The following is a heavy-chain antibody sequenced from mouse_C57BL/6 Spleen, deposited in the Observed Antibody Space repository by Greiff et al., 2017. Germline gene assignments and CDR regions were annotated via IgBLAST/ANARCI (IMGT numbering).Heavy chain of an antibody. Sequence: QVQLQQPGAELVMPGASVKLSCKASGYTFTSYWMHWVKQRPGQGLEWIGEIDPSDSYTNYNQKFKGKSTLTVDKSSSTAYMQLSSLTSEDSAVYYCARKGVGLPRYFDVWGTGTTVTVSS. CDR1: GYTFTSYW. V-gene: IGHV1-69*01. CDR3: ARKGVGLPRYFDV. J-gene: IGHJ1*03. D-gene: IGHD2-2*01. CDR2: IDPSDSYT.